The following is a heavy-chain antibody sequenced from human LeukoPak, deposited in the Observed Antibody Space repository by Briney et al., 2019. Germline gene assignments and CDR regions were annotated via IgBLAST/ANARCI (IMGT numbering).Heavy chain of an antibody. Sequence: GASVKVSCKASGGTFSSYAISWVRQAPGQGLEWMGGIIPIFGTANYAQKFQGRVTITADESTSTAYMELSSLRSEDTAVYYCARVWGGGYYQGEYFQHWGQGTLVTVSS. CDR3: ARVWGGGYYQGEYFQH. CDR1: GGTFSSYA. J-gene: IGHJ1*01. V-gene: IGHV1-69*13. D-gene: IGHD3-22*01. CDR2: IIPIFGTA.